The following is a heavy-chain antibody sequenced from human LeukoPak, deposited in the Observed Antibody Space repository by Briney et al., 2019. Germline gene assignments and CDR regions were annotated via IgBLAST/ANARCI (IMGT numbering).Heavy chain of an antibody. CDR2: IYYTGSS. V-gene: IGHV4-30-4*01. J-gene: IGHJ4*02. CDR3: ARDRAQQPFYFDS. Sequence: PSETLSLTCTVSGGSISGADYYWSWIRQPPGKGLEWIGYIYYTGSSYYNPSLKSRVTISVDTSKNQLSLNLISVTAADTAVYYCARDRAQQPFYFDSWGQGTLVTVSS. D-gene: IGHD6-13*01. CDR1: GGSISGADYY.